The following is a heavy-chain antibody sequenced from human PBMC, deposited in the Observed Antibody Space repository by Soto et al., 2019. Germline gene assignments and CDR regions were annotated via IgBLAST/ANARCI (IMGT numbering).Heavy chain of an antibody. V-gene: IGHV3-11*01. J-gene: IGHJ5*02. CDR2: ISGTGRTI. D-gene: IGHD5-12*01. Sequence: VQLVESGGGLVKPGRSLRLSCAASGFSFGDYYMSWIRQAPGRGLEWISYISGTGRTIAYANSVKGRFTISRDNADKPLYLQMNSLGAEDTAIYYCARAPSAHDSFDLWGQGTLVTVSS. CDR3: ARAPSAHDSFDL. CDR1: GFSFGDYY.